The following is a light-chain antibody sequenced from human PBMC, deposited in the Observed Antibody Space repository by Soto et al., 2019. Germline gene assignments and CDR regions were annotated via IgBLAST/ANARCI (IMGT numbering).Light chain of an antibody. CDR1: QGISSA. J-gene: IGKJ1*01. V-gene: IGKV1D-13*01. CDR2: DAS. Sequence: AIQLTQSPSSLSASVGDRITITCRASQGISSALAWYQQKPGKAPKLLIYDASSLESGVPSRFSGSGSGTDFTLTISSLQPEDFAVYYCQEYIQWPPGMFGPGTKVDIK. CDR3: QEYIQWPPGM.